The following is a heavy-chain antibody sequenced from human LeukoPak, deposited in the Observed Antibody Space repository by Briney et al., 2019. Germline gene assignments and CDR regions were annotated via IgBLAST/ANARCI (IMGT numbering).Heavy chain of an antibody. CDR2: IYTSGST. J-gene: IGHJ5*02. Sequence: SETLSLTCTVSGGSISSGSYYWSWIRQPAGKGLEWIGRIYTSGSTNYNPSLKSRVTILVDTSKNQFSLKLSSVTAADTAVYYCARSGDSFTWFDPWGQGTLVTVSS. CDR1: GGSISSGSYY. D-gene: IGHD3-22*01. CDR3: ARSGDSFTWFDP. V-gene: IGHV4-61*02.